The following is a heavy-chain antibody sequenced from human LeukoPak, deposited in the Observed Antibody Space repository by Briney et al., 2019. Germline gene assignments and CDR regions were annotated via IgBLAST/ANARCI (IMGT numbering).Heavy chain of an antibody. CDR1: GGSFSGYY. J-gene: IGHJ5*02. CDR2: INHSGST. V-gene: IGHV4-34*01. CDR3: ARDYIAAAGIGWFDP. Sequence: SETLSLTCAVYGGSFSGYYWSWIRQPPGKGLEWIGEINHSGSTNYNPSLKSRVTISVDTSKNQFSLKLSSVTAADTAVYYCARDYIAAAGIGWFDPWGQGTLVTVSS. D-gene: IGHD6-13*01.